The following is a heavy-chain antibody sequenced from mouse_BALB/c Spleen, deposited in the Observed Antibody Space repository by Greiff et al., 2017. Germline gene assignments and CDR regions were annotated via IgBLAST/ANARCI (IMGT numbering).Heavy chain of an antibody. J-gene: IGHJ1*01. V-gene: IGHV1S29*02. CDR2: IYPYNGGT. CDR3: ARCYGSSSWYFDV. Sequence: VQLQQSGPELVKPGASVKISCKASGYTFTDYNMHWVKQSHGKSLEWIGYIYPYNGGTGYNQKFKSKATLTVDNSSSTAYMELRSLTSEDSAVYYCARCYGSSSWYFDVWGAGTTVTVSS. D-gene: IGHD1-1*01. CDR1: GYTFTDYN.